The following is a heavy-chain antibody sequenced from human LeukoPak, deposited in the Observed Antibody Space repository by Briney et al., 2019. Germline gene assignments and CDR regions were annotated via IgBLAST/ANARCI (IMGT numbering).Heavy chain of an antibody. CDR1: GFTFSSFG. D-gene: IGHD1-26*01. J-gene: IGHJ4*02. V-gene: IGHV3-33*01. CDR3: ARDRSGSYYSWFDY. Sequence: GGSLRLSCAASGFTFSSFGMHWVRQAPGKGLEWVAVIWYDGSNKYYADFVKGRFTISRDNAKNTLYLQMNSLRAEDTAVYYCARDRSGSYYSWFDYWGQGTLVTVSS. CDR2: IWYDGSNK.